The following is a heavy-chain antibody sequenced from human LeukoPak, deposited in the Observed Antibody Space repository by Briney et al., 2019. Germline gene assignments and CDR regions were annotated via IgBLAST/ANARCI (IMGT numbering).Heavy chain of an antibody. CDR3: ARGHIIVVVPAAILSSWFDP. CDR1: GVSISSYY. V-gene: IGHV4-59*12. D-gene: IGHD2-2*01. J-gene: IGHJ5*02. Sequence: PSETLSLTCAVSGVSISSYYWRWLRQPPGKGLEWIGYIYYRGSTNYNPSPKSRVTISVGTSKNQFSLKLSSVTAADTAVYYCARGHIIVVVPAAILSSWFDPWGQGTLVTVSS. CDR2: IYYRGST.